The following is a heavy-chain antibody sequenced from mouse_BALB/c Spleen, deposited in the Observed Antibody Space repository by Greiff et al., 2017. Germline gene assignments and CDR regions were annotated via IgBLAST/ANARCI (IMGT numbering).Heavy chain of an antibody. CDR2: ISDGGSYT. CDR3: ARDYYGSSWFAY. V-gene: IGHV5-4*02. Sequence: EVKLVESGGGLVKPGGSLKLSCAVSGFTFSDYYMYWVRQTPEKRLEWVATISDGGSYTYYPDSVKGRFTISRDNAKNNLYLQMSSLKSEDTAMYYCARDYYGSSWFAYWGQGTLVTVSA. CDR1: GFTFSDYY. J-gene: IGHJ3*01. D-gene: IGHD1-1*01.